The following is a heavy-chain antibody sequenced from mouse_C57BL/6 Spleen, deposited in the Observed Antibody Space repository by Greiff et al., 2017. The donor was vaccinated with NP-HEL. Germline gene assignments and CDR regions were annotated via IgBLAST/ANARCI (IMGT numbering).Heavy chain of an antibody. J-gene: IGHJ3*01. CDR2: IDPDDGET. CDR3: ARSGSSWFAY. V-gene: IGHV14-2*01. CDR1: GFTFNDYY. D-gene: IGHD1-1*01. Sequence: EVQLQQSGAELVKPGASVKLSCTASGFTFNDYYMHWVKQRPEQGLEWIGMIDPDDGETNYAPKFQGKATITADTSSNTAYLQLSSLTSEDTAVYYGARSGSSWFAYGGQGNLVTVSA.